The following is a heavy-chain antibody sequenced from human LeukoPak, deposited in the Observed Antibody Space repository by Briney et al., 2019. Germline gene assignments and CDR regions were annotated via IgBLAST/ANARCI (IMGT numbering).Heavy chain of an antibody. CDR2: KNDGSIT. CDR1: GFIFSGYW. V-gene: IGHV3-74*01. CDR3: ARIPGGSGSQYDY. J-gene: IGHJ4*02. D-gene: IGHD3-10*01. Sequence: GGSLRLSCAASGFIFSGYWMHWVRQAPGKGLVWLSRKNDGSITSYADSVKGRFTTSRDNAENTVYLQMNSLRADDTAVYYCARIPGGSGSQYDYWGQGTLVIVSS.